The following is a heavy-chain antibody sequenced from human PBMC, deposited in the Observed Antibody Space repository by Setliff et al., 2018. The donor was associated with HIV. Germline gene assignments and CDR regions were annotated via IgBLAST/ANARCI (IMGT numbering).Heavy chain of an antibody. CDR2: IYTNGRT. CDR1: GGSISSNSYY. CDR3: ARRLGATVFYYFDY. V-gene: IGHV4-61*09. D-gene: IGHD3-16*01. Sequence: SETLSLTCTVSGGSISSNSYYWSWIRQPAGKGLEWIGHIYTNGRTNYNPPLKSRVTISVDTSENQFSLKLSSVTAADTAVYYCARRLGATVFYYFDYWGQGTLVTVSS. J-gene: IGHJ4*02.